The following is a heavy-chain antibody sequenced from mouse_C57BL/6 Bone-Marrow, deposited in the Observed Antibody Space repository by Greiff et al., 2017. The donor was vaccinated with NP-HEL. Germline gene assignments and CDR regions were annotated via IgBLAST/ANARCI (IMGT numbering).Heavy chain of an antibody. CDR1: GYAFSSSW. CDR3: ARVDNPSSSPFAY. D-gene: IGHD2-10*02. Sequence: VQRVESGPELVKPGASVKISCKASGYAFSSSWMNWVKQRPGKGLEWIGEIYPRSGNTYYNEKFKGKATLTADKSSSTAYMELRSLTSEDSAVYFCARVDNPSSSPFAYWGQGTLVTVSA. J-gene: IGHJ3*01. CDR2: IYPRSGNT. V-gene: IGHV1-82*01.